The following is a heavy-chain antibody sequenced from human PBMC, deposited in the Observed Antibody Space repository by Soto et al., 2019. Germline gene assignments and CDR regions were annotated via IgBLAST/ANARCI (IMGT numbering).Heavy chain of an antibody. CDR3: ARDRSAIYYGSGNDY. D-gene: IGHD3-10*01. CDR1: GYTFTGYY. Sequence: ASVKVSCKASGYTFTGYYMHWVRQAPGQGLEWMGWINPNSGGTNYAQKFQGRVTMTRDTSISTAYMELSRLRSDDTAVYYCARDRSAIYYGSGNDYWGQGTLVTVS. CDR2: INPNSGGT. V-gene: IGHV1-2*02. J-gene: IGHJ4*02.